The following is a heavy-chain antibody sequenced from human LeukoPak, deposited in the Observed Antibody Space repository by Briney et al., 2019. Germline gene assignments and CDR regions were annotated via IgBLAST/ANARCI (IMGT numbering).Heavy chain of an antibody. Sequence: GASVKVSCKASGYTFTGYYMHWVRQAPGQGLEWMGWINPNSGGTNYAQKFQGRVTITRDTSASTAYMELSSLRSEDTAVYYCARAFLITDAFDIWGQGTMVTVSS. D-gene: IGHD3-16*01. V-gene: IGHV1-2*02. CDR1: GYTFTGYY. J-gene: IGHJ3*02. CDR2: INPNSGGT. CDR3: ARAFLITDAFDI.